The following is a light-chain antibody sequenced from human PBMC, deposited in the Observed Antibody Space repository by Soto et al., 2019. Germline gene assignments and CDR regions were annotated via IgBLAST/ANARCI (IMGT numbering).Light chain of an antibody. CDR1: QSISYF. V-gene: IGKV1-39*01. J-gene: IGKJ3*01. CDR2: AAS. Sequence: DIQMTQSPPSLSASVGDRVTITCRASQSISYFLNWYQQKSGTAPKLLIYAASSLQSGVPLRFSGSESGPDFTLTITNLQPEDFATYYCQQSYSVPFTFGPGTKVDV. CDR3: QQSYSVPFT.